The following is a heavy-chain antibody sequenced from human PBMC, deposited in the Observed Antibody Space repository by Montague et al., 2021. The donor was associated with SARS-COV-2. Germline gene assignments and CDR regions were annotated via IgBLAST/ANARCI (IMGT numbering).Heavy chain of an antibody. CDR3: ARHSRRISSSWSEGYFDY. V-gene: IGHV4-59*08. D-gene: IGHD6-13*01. CDR2: IYYSGST. Sequence: SETLSLTCTVSDGSISSYYWSWIRQPPGQGLEWIGFIYYSGSTNSNPSLKRRVPISVDTYKNQFSLKLSAVTAADTAVYYCARHSRRISSSWSEGYFDYWGQGTRVTVSS. CDR1: DGSISSYY. J-gene: IGHJ4*02.